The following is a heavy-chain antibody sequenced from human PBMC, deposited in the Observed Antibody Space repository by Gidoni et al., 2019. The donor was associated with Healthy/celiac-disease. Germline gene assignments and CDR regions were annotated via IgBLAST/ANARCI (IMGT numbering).Heavy chain of an antibody. CDR1: GFTFRSYA. D-gene: IGHD3-16*01. CDR3: AKFGRTGGYYYGMDV. Sequence: EVQLLESGGGLVQPGGSLRLSCAASGFTFRSYAMSMVRQAPGKGLEWVSAISGSGVSTYYADSGKGRFTISRDNSKNTLYLQMNSLRAEDTAVYYCAKFGRTGGYYYGMDVWGQGTTVTVSS. J-gene: IGHJ6*02. V-gene: IGHV3-23*01. CDR2: ISGSGVST.